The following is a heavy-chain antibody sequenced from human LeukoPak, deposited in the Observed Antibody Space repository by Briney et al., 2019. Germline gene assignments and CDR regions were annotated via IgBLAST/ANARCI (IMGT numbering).Heavy chain of an antibody. J-gene: IGHJ5*02. V-gene: IGHV4-30-4*01. CDR3: ARGYSSSSGLLDP. CDR1: GGSISSGDYY. Sequence: PSQTLSLTCTVSGGSISSGDYYWSWIRQPPGKGLEWIGYIYYSGSTYYNPSLKSRVTISVDTSKNQFSLKLSSVTAADTAVYYCARGYSSSSGLLDPWGQGTLVTVSS. D-gene: IGHD6-6*01. CDR2: IYYSGST.